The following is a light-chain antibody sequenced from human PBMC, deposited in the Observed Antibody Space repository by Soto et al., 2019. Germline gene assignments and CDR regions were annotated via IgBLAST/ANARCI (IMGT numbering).Light chain of an antibody. Sequence: DIEMTQSPSTLSASVGDRVTITCRASESNSRWLAWYQQKPGKVPKLLIYQASSLESGVPSRFSGSGSGTEFTLTISSLQPEDYATYYCQLYSVYSSWTFGQGTKVEIK. CDR2: QAS. J-gene: IGKJ1*01. V-gene: IGKV1-5*03. CDR1: ESNSRW. CDR3: QLYSVYSSWT.